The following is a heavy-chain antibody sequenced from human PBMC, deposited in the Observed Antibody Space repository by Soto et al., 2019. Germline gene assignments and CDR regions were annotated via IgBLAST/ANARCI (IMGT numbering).Heavy chain of an antibody. J-gene: IGHJ3*01. V-gene: IGHV3-33*01. CDR2: IWFDGSKE. CDR3: ARSGCSGGTCSRGHDAFDV. D-gene: IGHD2-15*01. CDR1: GFPFNIFG. Sequence: QVQLVESGGGVVQPGRSLRLFCAASGFPFNIFGIHWVRQAPGEGLEWVAVIWFDGSKEYYGGSVRGRFTVSRDNSKNTVYLQMNSLRGDDTAIYYCARSGCSGGTCSRGHDAFDVWAQGTMVTVSS.